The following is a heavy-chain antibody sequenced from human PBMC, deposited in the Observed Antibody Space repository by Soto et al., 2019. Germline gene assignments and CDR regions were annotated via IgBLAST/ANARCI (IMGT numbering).Heavy chain of an antibody. D-gene: IGHD6-13*01. CDR3: ARDGRLVNYYYYGMDV. CDR2: IYYSGST. Sequence: QVQLQESGPGLVKPSQTLSLTCSVSGGSIRSGAYYWTWIRQHPGKGLEWIGYIYYSGSTYYNPSLKSRVTISVDTSKNQFSLKMRSVTAADTAVYYCARDGRLVNYYYYGMDVWGQGTTVTVSS. CDR1: GGSIRSGAYY. V-gene: IGHV4-31*03. J-gene: IGHJ6*02.